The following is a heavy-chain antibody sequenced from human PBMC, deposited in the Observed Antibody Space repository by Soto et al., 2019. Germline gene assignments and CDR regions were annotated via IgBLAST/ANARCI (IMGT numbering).Heavy chain of an antibody. J-gene: IGHJ6*02. CDR2: ISSGAFTI. CDR3: ARTSSIETVRYYGMDV. Sequence: GGSLGLSCIWSGFAFRDYEMNWVRQAPGKGLEWVAYISSGAFTIYYADSVRGRFTVSRDNAKNSLYLQMNSPRDEDAAVYYCARTSSIETVRYYGMDVWGQGTTVTVSS. D-gene: IGHD2-15*01. V-gene: IGHV3-48*03. CDR1: GFAFRDYE.